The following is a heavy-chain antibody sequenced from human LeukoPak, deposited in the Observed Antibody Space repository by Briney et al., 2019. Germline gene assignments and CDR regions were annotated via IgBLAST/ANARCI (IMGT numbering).Heavy chain of an antibody. CDR2: ISSTSSYI. Sequence: GGSLRLSCAASGFTFSSYSMNWVRQAPGKGLEWVSSISSTSSYINYADSLKGRFTISQDNAKNSLYLQINNLAAEDTGVYYCARGPIGSNWFDPWGQGTLVTVSS. D-gene: IGHD5/OR15-5a*01. J-gene: IGHJ5*02. CDR3: ARGPIGSNWFDP. CDR1: GFTFSSYS. V-gene: IGHV3-21*01.